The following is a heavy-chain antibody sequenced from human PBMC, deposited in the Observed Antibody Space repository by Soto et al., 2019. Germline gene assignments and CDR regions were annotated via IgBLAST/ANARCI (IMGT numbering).Heavy chain of an antibody. J-gene: IGHJ4*02. CDR1: GFTFSSYA. V-gene: IGHV3-23*01. Sequence: GGSLRLSCAASGFTFSSYAMSWVHQAPGKGLEWVSAISGSGGSTYYADSVKGRFTISRDNSKNTLYLQMNSLRAEDTAVYYCATMTTVTLSPLAYWGQGTLVTAPQ. D-gene: IGHD4-17*01. CDR2: ISGSGGST. CDR3: ATMTTVTLSPLAY.